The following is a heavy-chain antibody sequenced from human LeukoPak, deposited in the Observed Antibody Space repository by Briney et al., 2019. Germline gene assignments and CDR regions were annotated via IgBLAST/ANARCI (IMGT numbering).Heavy chain of an antibody. CDR2: IYYSGST. J-gene: IGHJ5*02. Sequence: NTSQTLSLTCTVSGGSISSGGYYWSWIRQHPGKGLEWIGYIYYSGSTYYNPSLKSRVTISVDTSKSQFSLKLSSVTAADTAVYYCARGMVPAAMLGHWFDPWGQGTLVTVSS. CDR1: GGSISSGGYY. V-gene: IGHV4-31*03. CDR3: ARGMVPAAMLGHWFDP. D-gene: IGHD2-2*01.